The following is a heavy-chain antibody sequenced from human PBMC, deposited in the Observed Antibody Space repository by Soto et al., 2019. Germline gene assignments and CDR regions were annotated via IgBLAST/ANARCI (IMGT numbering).Heavy chain of an antibody. CDR3: ARAATGSYHSAY. Sequence: QVQLLQSGPEVKNPGASMRVSCMASGYSFTSYGVNWVRQAPGQGLEWMGWIAPFNGRTTYLPKFQGRVTMTADTSTATDYLELRNLRSDDTGVYVCARAATGSYHSAYWGQGTLVTFSS. D-gene: IGHD3-10*01. J-gene: IGHJ4*02. CDR2: IAPFNGRT. V-gene: IGHV1-18*04. CDR1: GYSFTSYG.